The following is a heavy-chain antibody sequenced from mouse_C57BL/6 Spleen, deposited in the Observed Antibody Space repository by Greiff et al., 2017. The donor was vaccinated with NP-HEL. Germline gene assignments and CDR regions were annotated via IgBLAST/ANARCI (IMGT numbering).Heavy chain of an antibody. J-gene: IGHJ2*01. D-gene: IGHD4-1*02. Sequence: QVQLKESGPELVKPGASVKISCKASGYAFSSSWMNWVKQRPGKGLEGIGRIYPGDGDTNYNGKFKGKATLTADKSSSTAYMQLSSLTSEDSAVYFCARSTGNYFDYWGQGTTLTVSS. CDR1: GYAFSSSW. V-gene: IGHV1-82*01. CDR2: IYPGDGDT. CDR3: ARSTGNYFDY.